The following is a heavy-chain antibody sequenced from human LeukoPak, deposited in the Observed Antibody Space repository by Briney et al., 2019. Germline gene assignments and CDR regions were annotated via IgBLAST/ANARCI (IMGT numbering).Heavy chain of an antibody. V-gene: IGHV5-51*01. Sequence: GESLKISWKGSGYSFTRYWIGWERPMPGTGLGWMGIIYPGDSDTRYTPSFQGQVTISADKSISTAYLQWSSLKASDTAMYYCARRRDLYSGSYYPFDYWGQGTLVTVSS. D-gene: IGHD1-26*01. J-gene: IGHJ4*02. CDR2: IYPGDSDT. CDR1: GYSFTRYW. CDR3: ARRRDLYSGSYYPFDY.